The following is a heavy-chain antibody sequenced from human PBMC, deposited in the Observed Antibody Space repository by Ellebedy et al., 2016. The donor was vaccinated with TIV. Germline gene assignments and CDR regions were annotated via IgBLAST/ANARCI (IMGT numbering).Heavy chain of an antibody. V-gene: IGHV3-74*01. D-gene: IGHD2-15*01. CDR2: ISSDGTTT. CDR1: GFTFSTYW. CDR3: ARGLGTEDLDY. Sequence: GESLKISCAASGFTFSTYWMHWVRQAPGKGLVWVSRISSDGTTTIYADSVKGRFTISRDNAKNTLYLQMSSLRADDTAVYYCARGLGTEDLDYWGQGTLVTVSS. J-gene: IGHJ4*02.